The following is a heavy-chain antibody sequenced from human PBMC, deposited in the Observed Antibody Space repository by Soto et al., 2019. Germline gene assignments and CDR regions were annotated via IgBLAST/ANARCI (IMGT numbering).Heavy chain of an antibody. V-gene: IGHV3-49*04. CDR1: GFTFGDYA. Sequence: GGSLRLSCTASGFTFGDYAMSWVRQAPGKGLEWVGFIRSKAYGGTTEYAASVKGRFAISRDDSKGIAYLQMNGLTTEDTGVYFCARGTRPDGMDVWGRGTTVTVSS. CDR2: IRSKAYGGTT. CDR3: ARGTRPDGMDV. J-gene: IGHJ6*02. D-gene: IGHD6-6*01.